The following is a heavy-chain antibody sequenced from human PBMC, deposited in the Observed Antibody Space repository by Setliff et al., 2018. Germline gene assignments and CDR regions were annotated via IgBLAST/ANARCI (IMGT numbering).Heavy chain of an antibody. Sequence: GGSLRLSCAASGFTFDDYAMHWVRQAPGKGLEWVAVTWYDGRTKYYADSVKGRFTISRDNSKNTLYLQMNSLRAEDTAVYYCARRAVAVLGNFDYWGQGTLVTVSS. D-gene: IGHD6-19*01. J-gene: IGHJ4*02. CDR3: ARRAVAVLGNFDY. CDR2: TWYDGRTK. CDR1: GFTFDDYA. V-gene: IGHV3-33*08.